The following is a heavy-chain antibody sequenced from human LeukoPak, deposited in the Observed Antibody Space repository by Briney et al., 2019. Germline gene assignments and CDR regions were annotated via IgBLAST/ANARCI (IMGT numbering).Heavy chain of an antibody. Sequence: KLSETLSLTCAVYGGSFRGYYWSWIRQPPGKGLEWIGEINHSGSTNYNPSLKSRVTISVDTSKNQFSLKLSSVTAADTAVYYCARRRRYSGSYSDYWGQGTLVTVSS. D-gene: IGHD1-26*01. CDR1: GGSFRGYY. CDR2: INHSGST. V-gene: IGHV4-34*01. J-gene: IGHJ4*02. CDR3: ARRRRYSGSYSDY.